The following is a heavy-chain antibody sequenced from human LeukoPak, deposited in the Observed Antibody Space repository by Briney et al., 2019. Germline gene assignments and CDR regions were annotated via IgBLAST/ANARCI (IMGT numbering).Heavy chain of an antibody. CDR1: GGSFSGYY. J-gene: IGHJ4*02. CDR2: INHSGST. V-gene: IGHV4-34*01. D-gene: IGHD2-2*01. CDR3: ARGSFSSGYCSSTSCYVFDY. Sequence: PSETLSLTCAVYGGSFSGYYWSWIRQPPGKGLEWIGEINHSGSTNYNPSLKSRVTISVDTSKNQFSLKLSSVTAADTAVYYCARGSFSSGYCSSTSCYVFDYWGQGTLVTVSS.